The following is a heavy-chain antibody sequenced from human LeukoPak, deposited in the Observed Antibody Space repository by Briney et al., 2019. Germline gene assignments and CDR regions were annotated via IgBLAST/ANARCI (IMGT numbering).Heavy chain of an antibody. J-gene: IGHJ4*02. CDR2: IKEDGSER. D-gene: IGHD4-23*01. CDR3: AKNRWYSFDY. V-gene: IGHV3-7*01. CDR1: GFRFSSYW. Sequence: GGSLRLSCAASGFRFSSYWMSWVRQAPGKGLEWVANIKEDGSERYYVDSVKGRFTISRDNARNSLSLQMNILRAEDTAVYYXAKNRWYSFDYWGQGSLVTVSS.